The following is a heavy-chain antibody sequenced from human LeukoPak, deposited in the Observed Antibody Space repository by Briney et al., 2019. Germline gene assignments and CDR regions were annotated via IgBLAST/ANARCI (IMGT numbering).Heavy chain of an antibody. D-gene: IGHD6-6*01. V-gene: IGHV1-46*01. CDR3: ARGSSSSASWWFDP. CDR2: INPNGGTT. CDR1: GYTFIRHW. Sequence: ASVKVSCKASGYTFIRHWMHWVRQAPGQGLEWMGVINPNGGTTIYAQKLQGRVTLTRDMSTSTLYMELSSLTSEDTAVYYCARGSSSSASWWFDPWGQGTLVTVSS. J-gene: IGHJ5*02.